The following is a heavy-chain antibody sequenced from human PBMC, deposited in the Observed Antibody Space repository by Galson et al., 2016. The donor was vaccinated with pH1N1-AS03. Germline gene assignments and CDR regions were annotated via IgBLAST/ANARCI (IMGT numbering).Heavy chain of an antibody. J-gene: IGHJ5*02. D-gene: IGHD6-6*01. V-gene: IGHV3-7*01. Sequence: SLRLSCAASEITFSSSWMSWVRQAPGKGLEWVANINQDGSHKDYVDSVKGRFTISRDNAKRSLSLQMNSLRAEDTAVYYCARGHYSSSFYWFDPWGQGTLVTVSS. CDR3: ARGHYSSSFYWFDP. CDR2: INQDGSHK. CDR1: EITFSSSW.